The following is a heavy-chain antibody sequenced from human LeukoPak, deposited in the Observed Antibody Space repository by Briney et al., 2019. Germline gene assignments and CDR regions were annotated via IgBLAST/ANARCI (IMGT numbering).Heavy chain of an antibody. D-gene: IGHD1-26*01. CDR2: IWYDGSNK. Sequence: GGSLRLSCAASGFTFSSYGMHWVRQAPGKGLEWVAVIWYDGSNKYYADSVKGRFTISRDNSKNTLYLQMNSLRAEDTAVYYCAKRPRRLELNYWGQGTLVPVSS. CDR3: AKRPRRLELNY. CDR1: GFTFSSYG. V-gene: IGHV3-33*06. J-gene: IGHJ4*02.